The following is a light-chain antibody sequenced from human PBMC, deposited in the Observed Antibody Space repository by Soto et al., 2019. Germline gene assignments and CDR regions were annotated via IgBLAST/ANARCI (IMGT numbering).Light chain of an antibody. V-gene: IGLV2-14*01. Sequence: QSALTQPAWVSVSPGQSITISCTGTSSDVGGYDYVSWYQQHPGKAPRLMIYKASNRPSGVSHRFSGSRSGNTASLTISGLQAEDEADYYRSSYTSGSTLYVFGTGTKVTVL. CDR1: SSDVGGYDY. CDR3: SSYTSGSTLYV. CDR2: KAS. J-gene: IGLJ1*01.